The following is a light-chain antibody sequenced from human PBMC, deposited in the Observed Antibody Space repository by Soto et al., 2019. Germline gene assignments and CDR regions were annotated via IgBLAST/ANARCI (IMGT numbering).Light chain of an antibody. CDR3: QQYGTSPPLT. V-gene: IGKV3-20*01. CDR1: QTVRNNY. J-gene: IGKJ4*01. CDR2: DAS. Sequence: EFVLTQSPGTLSLSPGERATLSCRASQTVRNNYLAWYQQKPGQAPRLLIYDASSRATGIPDRFSGTGSATDFTLTISRLEPEDFAVYYCQQYGTSPPLTFGGGTKVDIK.